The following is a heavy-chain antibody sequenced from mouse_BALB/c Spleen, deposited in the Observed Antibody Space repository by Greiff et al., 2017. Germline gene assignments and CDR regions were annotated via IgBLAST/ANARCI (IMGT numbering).Heavy chain of an antibody. D-gene: IGHD1-1*02. CDR3: ARSPWSYAMDY. Sequence: EVMLVESGGGLVQPGGSRKLSCAASGFTFSSFGMHWVRQAPEKGLEWVAYISSGSSTIYYADTVKGRFTISRDNPKNTLFLQMTSLRSEDTAMYYCARSPWSYAMDYWGQGTSVTVSS. J-gene: IGHJ4*01. CDR2: ISSGSSTI. CDR1: GFTFSSFG. V-gene: IGHV5-17*02.